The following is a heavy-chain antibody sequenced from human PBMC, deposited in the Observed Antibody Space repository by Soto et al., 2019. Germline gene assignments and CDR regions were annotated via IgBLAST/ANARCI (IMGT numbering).Heavy chain of an antibody. CDR3: AADPGATTTPFDY. V-gene: IGHV1-58*01. Sequence: GASVKVSCKASGFTFTSSAVQWVRQARGQRLEWIGWIVVGSGNTNYAQKFQERVTITRDMSTSTAYMELSSLRSEDTAVYYCAADPGATTTPFDYWGQGTLVTVPQ. CDR2: IVVGSGNT. D-gene: IGHD1-26*01. CDR1: GFTFTSSA. J-gene: IGHJ4*02.